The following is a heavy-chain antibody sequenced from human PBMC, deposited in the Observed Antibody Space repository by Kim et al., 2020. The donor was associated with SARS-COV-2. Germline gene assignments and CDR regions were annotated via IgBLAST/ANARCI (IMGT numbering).Heavy chain of an antibody. D-gene: IGHD2-2*01. CDR3: ARMGRGDIVVVPAAMPGAPKPYYYYGMDV. J-gene: IGHJ6*02. Sequence: SETLSLTCTVSGGSISSSSYYWGWIRQPPGKGLEWIGSIYYSGSTYYNPSLKSRVTISVDTSKNQFSLKLSSVTAADTAVYYCARMGRGDIVVVPAAMPGAPKPYYYYGMDVWGQGTTVTVSS. V-gene: IGHV4-39*01. CDR1: GGSISSSSYY. CDR2: IYYSGST.